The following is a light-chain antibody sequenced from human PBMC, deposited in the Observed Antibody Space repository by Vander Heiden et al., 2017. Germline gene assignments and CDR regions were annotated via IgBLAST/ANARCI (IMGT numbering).Light chain of an antibody. J-gene: IGKJ2*01. V-gene: IGKV3-11*01. CDR2: AAS. CDR3: HHSRYWPPT. CDR1: RTVNTA. Sequence: DIVLTQSPASLSLSPGERATLSCGASRTVNTALAWYQHRPGQPPRLLIFAASKRAAGIPVRFSGSGSGTDFTLSISSLQPEDSAIYYCHHSRYWPPTFGRGTKLEI.